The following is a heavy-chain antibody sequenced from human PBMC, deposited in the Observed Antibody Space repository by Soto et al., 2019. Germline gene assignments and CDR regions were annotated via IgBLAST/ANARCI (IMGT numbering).Heavy chain of an antibody. J-gene: IGHJ5*02. CDR1: GNIFTGYY. Sequence: ASVKGSCKASGNIFTGYYMHWVRQAPGQGLEWMGWINPNSGGTNYAQKFQGWVTMTRDTSISTAYMELSRLRSDDTAVYYCARSLSAARPLDWFDPWGQGTLVTVSS. D-gene: IGHD6-6*01. CDR3: ARSLSAARPLDWFDP. CDR2: INPNSGGT. V-gene: IGHV1-2*04.